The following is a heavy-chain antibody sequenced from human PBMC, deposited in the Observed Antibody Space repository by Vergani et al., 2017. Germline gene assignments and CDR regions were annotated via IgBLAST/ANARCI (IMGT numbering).Heavy chain of an antibody. CDR3: ARGRRDAVVTAIPYNWFDP. Sequence: QVQLQESGPGVVKPSQTLSLTCAVSGGSISSGDHCWTWIRQRPGKGLEWIGYIFYSGSTYYNPSLKSRVTISVDTSKNQFSLKLSSVTAADTAVYYCARGRRDAVVTAIPYNWFDPWGQGTLVTVSS. CDR1: GGSISSGDHC. CDR2: IFYSGST. J-gene: IGHJ5*02. D-gene: IGHD2-21*02. V-gene: IGHV4-30-4*08.